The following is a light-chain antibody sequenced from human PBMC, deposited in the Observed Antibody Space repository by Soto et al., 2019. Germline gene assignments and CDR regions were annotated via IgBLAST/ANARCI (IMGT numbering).Light chain of an antibody. J-gene: IGLJ3*02. V-gene: IGLV1-40*01. Sequence: QSVLTQPPSVSGAPGQRVTISCTGSSSNIGAGYEVHWYQKLPGTAPKLLIYGNSNRPSGVPDRFAGSKSGTSASLAISGLRSEDEADYYCAARDDSLSGHWVFGGGTKLTVL. CDR3: AARDDSLSGHWV. CDR1: SSNIGAGYE. CDR2: GNS.